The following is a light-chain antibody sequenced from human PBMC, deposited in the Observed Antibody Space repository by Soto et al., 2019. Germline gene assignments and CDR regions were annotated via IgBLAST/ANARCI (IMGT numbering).Light chain of an antibody. CDR3: SSYAGSNTPYV. CDR1: SSDVGGYNY. J-gene: IGLJ1*01. Sequence: QSVLTQSPSASGSPGQSVTISCTGTSSDVGGYNYVSWYQQHPGKAPKLMIYEVSKRPSGVPDRFSGSKSGNTASLTVSGLQAVDEADYYCSSYAGSNTPYVFGTGTKLTVL. CDR2: EVS. V-gene: IGLV2-8*01.